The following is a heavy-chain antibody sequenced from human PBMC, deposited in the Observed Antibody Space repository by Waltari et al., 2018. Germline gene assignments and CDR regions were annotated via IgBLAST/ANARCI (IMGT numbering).Heavy chain of an antibody. J-gene: IGHJ6*02. CDR2: IIPILGIA. CDR3: ARDVLRPYYDFWSGSSYYGMDV. D-gene: IGHD3-3*01. CDR1: GGTFSSYA. V-gene: IGHV1-69*10. Sequence: QVQLVQSGAEVKKHGSSVKVSCKASGGTFSSYAIRWVRQAPGQRLEWMGGIIPILGIANDAQKFQGRVTITADKSTSTAYMELSSLRSEDTAVYYCARDVLRPYYDFWSGSSYYGMDVWGQGTTVTVSS.